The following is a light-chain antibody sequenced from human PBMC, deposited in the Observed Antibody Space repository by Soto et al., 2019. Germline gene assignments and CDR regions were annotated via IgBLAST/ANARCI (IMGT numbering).Light chain of an antibody. Sequence: QSVLTQPPSVSGAPGQSVTISCTGSSSNIGAGYDVHWYQQLPGTAPKLLIYGNSNRPSGVPDRFSGSKSGTSAYLAITGLQAEDEADYYCQSYDSRLSGWVFGGGTKLTVL. CDR3: QSYDSRLSGWV. CDR1: SSNIGAGYD. J-gene: IGLJ3*02. V-gene: IGLV1-40*01. CDR2: GNS.